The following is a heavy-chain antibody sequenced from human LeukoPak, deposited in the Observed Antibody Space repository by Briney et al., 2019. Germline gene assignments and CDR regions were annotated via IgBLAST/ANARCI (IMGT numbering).Heavy chain of an antibody. CDR1: GFTFDDYA. CDR2: ISWNSGSI. V-gene: IGHV3-9*01. D-gene: IGHD1-26*01. CDR3: AKDIKVGATPEAFDI. J-gene: IGHJ3*02. Sequence: GGSLRLFCAASGFTFDDYAMHWVRQAPGKGLEWVSGISWNSGSIGYADSVKGRFTISRDNAKNSLYLQMNSLRAEDTALYYCAKDIKVGATPEAFDIWGQGTMVTVSS.